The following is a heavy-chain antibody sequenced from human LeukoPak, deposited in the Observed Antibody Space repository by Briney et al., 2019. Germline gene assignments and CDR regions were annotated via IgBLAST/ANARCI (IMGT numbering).Heavy chain of an antibody. Sequence: PGGSLRLSCAASGFTFSSYGMHWVRQAPGKGLEWVAVISYDGSNKYYADSVNGLFTISKDNYKNTLYLQMNSLRAEHTAVYYCANTNLGYCSSTSCYGNDYWGQGTLVTV. CDR3: ANTNLGYCSSTSCYGNDY. CDR1: GFTFSSYG. J-gene: IGHJ4*02. CDR2: ISYDGSNK. D-gene: IGHD2-2*01. V-gene: IGHV3-30*18.